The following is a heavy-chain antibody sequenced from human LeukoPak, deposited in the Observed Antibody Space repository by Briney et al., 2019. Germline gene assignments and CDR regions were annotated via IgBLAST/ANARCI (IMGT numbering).Heavy chain of an antibody. CDR2: ISGSSSYI. CDR1: GFTVSSNY. V-gene: IGHV3-21*01. Sequence: GGSLRLSCAASGFTVSSNYMSWVRQAPGKGLEWVSSISGSSSYIYYADSVKGRFTISRANAKNSLYLQMNSLRAEDTAVYYCARDQSSVAGTTYNWFDPWGQGTLVTVSS. CDR3: ARDQSSVAGTTYNWFDP. J-gene: IGHJ5*02. D-gene: IGHD6-19*01.